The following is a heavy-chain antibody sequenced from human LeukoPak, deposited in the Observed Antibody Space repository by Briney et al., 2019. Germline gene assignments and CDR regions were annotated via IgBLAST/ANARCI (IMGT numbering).Heavy chain of an antibody. CDR2: ISGSGGST. Sequence: GGSLRLSCAASGFTFSSYAMSWVRQAPGKGLEWVSAISGSGGSTYYADSVKGRFTISRDSSKNTLYLQMNSLRAEDTAVYYCASNIGAFYYMDVWGKGTTVTVSS. CDR3: ASNIGAFYYMDV. V-gene: IGHV3-23*01. CDR1: GFTFSSYA. J-gene: IGHJ6*03.